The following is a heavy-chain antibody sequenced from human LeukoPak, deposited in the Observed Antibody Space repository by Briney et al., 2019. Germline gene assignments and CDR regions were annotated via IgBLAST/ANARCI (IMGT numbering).Heavy chain of an antibody. J-gene: IGHJ4*02. CDR1: GYSIRSGYY. Sequence: SETLSLTCTVSGYSIRSGYYRGWIRQPPGKGLEWIGSIYHSGSTYYNPSLKSRVTISVDTSKNQFSLKLSSVTAADTAVYYCARGAKIDYWGQGTLVTVSS. CDR2: IYHSGST. CDR3: ARGAKIDY. V-gene: IGHV4-38-2*02.